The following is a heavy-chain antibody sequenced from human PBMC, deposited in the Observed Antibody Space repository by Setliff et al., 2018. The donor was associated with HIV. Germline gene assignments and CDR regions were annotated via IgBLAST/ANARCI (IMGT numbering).Heavy chain of an antibody. CDR2: ISYSGST. CDR3: ARIAGDYDFWSGYSKYYYYYYMDV. V-gene: IGHV4-59*08. J-gene: IGHJ6*03. Sequence: SETLSLTCTVSGGSISSQYWSWIRQPPGKGLEWIGYISYSGSTNYNPSLKSRVTISVDTSKNQFSLKLSSVTAADTAVYYCARIAGDYDFWSGYSKYYYYYYMDVWGKGTTVTVSS. CDR1: GGSISSQY. D-gene: IGHD3-3*01.